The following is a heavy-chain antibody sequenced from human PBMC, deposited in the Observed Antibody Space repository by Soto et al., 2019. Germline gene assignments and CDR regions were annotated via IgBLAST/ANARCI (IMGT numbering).Heavy chain of an antibody. Sequence: SETLSLTCAVYGGSFSGYYWSWIRQPPGKGLEWIGEINHSGSTNYNPSLKSRVTISVDTSKNQFSLKLSSVTAADTAVYYCARPRAAAGTYYYYGMDVWGQGTTVTVSS. V-gene: IGHV4-34*01. D-gene: IGHD6-13*01. CDR1: GGSFSGYY. CDR2: INHSGST. CDR3: ARPRAAAGTYYYYGMDV. J-gene: IGHJ6*02.